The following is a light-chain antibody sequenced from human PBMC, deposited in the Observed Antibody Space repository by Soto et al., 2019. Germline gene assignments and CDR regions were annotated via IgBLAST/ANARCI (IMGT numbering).Light chain of an antibody. J-gene: IGLJ2*01. CDR1: RSDVGGYDY. V-gene: IGLV2-11*01. CDR3: CSYAGSYNVV. CDR2: DVI. Sequence: QSAPTQPRSVSGSPGQSVTISCTGTRSDVGGYDYVSWYQQYPGKAPKLMIYDVIKRPSGVPDRFSGSKSGNTASLTISGLQAEDEADYYCCSYAGSYNVVFGGGTKLTVL.